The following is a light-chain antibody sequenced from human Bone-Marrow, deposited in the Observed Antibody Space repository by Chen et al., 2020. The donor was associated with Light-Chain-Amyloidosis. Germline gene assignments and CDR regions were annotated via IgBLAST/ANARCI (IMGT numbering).Light chain of an antibody. J-gene: IGLJ3*02. CDR3: QVWDRSSDRPV. V-gene: IGLV3-21*02. Sequence: SYVLTQPSSVSVAPGQTATIACGGNNMGSTSVHWYQQTPGQAPRLVVYDDSDWPSGIPERLAGSNSGNTATLTISRGEAGDEADYYCQVWDRSSDRPVFGGGTKLTVL. CDR2: DDS. CDR1: NMGSTS.